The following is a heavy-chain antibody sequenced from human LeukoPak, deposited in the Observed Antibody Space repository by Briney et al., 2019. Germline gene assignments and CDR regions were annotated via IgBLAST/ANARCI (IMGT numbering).Heavy chain of an antibody. V-gene: IGHV3-66*02. CDR1: GFTVSSNY. D-gene: IGHD1-26*01. CDR3: ARDRGSYYGLDY. CDR2: IYSGGST. J-gene: IGHJ4*02. Sequence: PGGSLRLSCAASGFTVSSNYMSWVRQAPGKGLEWVSAIYSGGSTYYADSVKGRFTISRDNSKNTLYLQMNSLRAEDTAVYYCARDRGSYYGLDYWGQGTLVTVSS.